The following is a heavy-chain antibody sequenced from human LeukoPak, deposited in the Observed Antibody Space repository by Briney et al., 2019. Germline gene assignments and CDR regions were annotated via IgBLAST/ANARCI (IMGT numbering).Heavy chain of an antibody. J-gene: IGHJ4*02. CDR3: AKDGAYGSGSYSSFDY. V-gene: IGHV3-9*01. Sequence: GGSLRLSCAASGFTFDDYAMHWVRQAPGKGLEWVSGISWNSGSIGYADSVKGRFTISRDNAKNSLYLQMNSLRAEDTALYYFAKDGAYGSGSYSSFDYWGQGTLVTVSS. CDR2: ISWNSGSI. CDR1: GFTFDDYA. D-gene: IGHD3-10*01.